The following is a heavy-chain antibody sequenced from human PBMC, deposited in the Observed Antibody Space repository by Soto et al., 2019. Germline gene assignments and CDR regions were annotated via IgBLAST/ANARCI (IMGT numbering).Heavy chain of an antibody. Sequence: GASVKVSCKASGYTFTSYGISWVRQAPGQGLEWMGWISAYNGNTNYAQKLQGRVTMTTDTSTSTAYMELRSLRSDDTAVYYCARDACSSTSCYEDYWGQGTLVTVSS. CDR1: GYTFTSYG. J-gene: IGHJ4*02. CDR3: ARDACSSTSCYEDY. CDR2: ISAYNGNT. D-gene: IGHD2-2*01. V-gene: IGHV1-18*01.